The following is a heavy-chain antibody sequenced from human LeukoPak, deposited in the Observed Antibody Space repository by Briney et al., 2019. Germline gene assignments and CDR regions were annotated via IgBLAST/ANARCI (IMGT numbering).Heavy chain of an antibody. D-gene: IGHD3-10*01. CDR2: VSFDGSYN. Sequence: GGSLRLSCAASGLGFRNYAFHWVRQAPGKGLEWVTLVSFDGSYNYFADSVKGLFTISRDNSRNTVYLEMNSLRPEDTAVYYCARSYGSGSYWNYLDVWGKGTTVTVSS. J-gene: IGHJ6*03. CDR3: ARSYGSGSYWNYLDV. V-gene: IGHV3-30*04. CDR1: GLGFRNYA.